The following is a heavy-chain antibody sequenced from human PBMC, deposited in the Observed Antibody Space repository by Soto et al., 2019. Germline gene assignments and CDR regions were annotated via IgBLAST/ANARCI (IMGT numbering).Heavy chain of an antibody. Sequence: EVQLVESGGGLVQPGGSLRLSCVISGSTLSSHWMTWVRQAPGKGLEWVASINQDGFGKHYLDSVKGRFTICRDTAKSSLYLQMVSLRVADTAVYYCAKDHGSGSYPYWGQGTLVTVS. V-gene: IGHV3-7*05. D-gene: IGHD1-26*01. CDR1: GSTLSSHW. J-gene: IGHJ4*02. CDR3: AKDHGSGSYPY. CDR2: INQDGFGK.